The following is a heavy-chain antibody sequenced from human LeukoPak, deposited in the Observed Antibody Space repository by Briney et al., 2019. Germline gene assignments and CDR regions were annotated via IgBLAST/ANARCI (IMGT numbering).Heavy chain of an antibody. CDR1: GLTFSSYW. D-gene: IGHD6-13*01. CDR3: ARDPGRGGAAAMDY. Sequence: GGSLRLSCAASGLTFSSYWMNWVRQAPGKGMEWVANIKQDGSAKYYVDSVKGRFTISRDNAKNSLHLQMNSLRAEDTAVYYCARDPGRGGAAAMDYWGQGTLVTVSS. V-gene: IGHV3-7*01. J-gene: IGHJ4*02. CDR2: IKQDGSAK.